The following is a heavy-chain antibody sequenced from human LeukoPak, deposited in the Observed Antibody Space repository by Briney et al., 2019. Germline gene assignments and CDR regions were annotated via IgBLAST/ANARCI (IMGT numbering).Heavy chain of an antibody. D-gene: IGHD3-22*01. J-gene: IGHJ6*02. CDR2: ISSSSSYI. CDR3: ARESDSSGYYLPYYYYGMDV. CDR1: GFTISSYS. Sequence: PGGSLRLSCAASGFTISSYSMNWVRQAPGKGLEWVSSISSSSSYIYYADSVKGRFTISRDNAKNSLYLQMNSLRAEDTAVYYCARESDSSGYYLPYYYYGMDVWGQGTTVTVSS. V-gene: IGHV3-21*01.